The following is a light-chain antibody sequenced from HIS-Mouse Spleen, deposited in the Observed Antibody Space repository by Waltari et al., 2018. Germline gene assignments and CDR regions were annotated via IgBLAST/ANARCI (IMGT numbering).Light chain of an antibody. V-gene: IGKV1-33*01. J-gene: IGKJ4*01. CDR1: QDISNY. CDR3: QQYDNLLT. CDR2: DAS. Sequence: DIQMTQSPSSLSASVGARVTITCQASQDISNYLNWYQQKPGQAPKLLIYDASNLETGVPSRFSGSGSGTDFTFTISSLQPEDIATYYCQQYDNLLTFGGGTKVEIK.